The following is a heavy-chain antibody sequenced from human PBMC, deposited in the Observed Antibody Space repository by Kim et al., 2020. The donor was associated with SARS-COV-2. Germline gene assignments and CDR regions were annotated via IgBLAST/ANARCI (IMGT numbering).Heavy chain of an antibody. CDR2: NP. D-gene: IGHD2-8*02. V-gene: IGHV7-4-1*02. Sequence: NPTQPQGFTGRFVFSLDTSVSTAYLQVSSLKAEDTAVYYCARDSTGYFDSWGQGTLVTVSS. CDR3: ARDSTGYFDS. J-gene: IGHJ4*02.